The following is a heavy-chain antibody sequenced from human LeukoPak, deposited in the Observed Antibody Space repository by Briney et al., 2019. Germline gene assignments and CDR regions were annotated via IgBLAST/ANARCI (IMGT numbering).Heavy chain of an antibody. CDR2: IYYSGST. V-gene: IGHV4-39*01. D-gene: IGHD6-13*01. CDR3: ATGYTSNCPYN. Sequence: PSETLSLTCTVSGGSISSSSYYLGWIRQPPGKGLEWIGTIYYSGSTYYNPSLKSRVTISVDTSKNQFSLKLRSVTAADTAAYYCATGYTSNCPYNWGQGTLVTVSS. J-gene: IGHJ4*02. CDR1: GGSISSSSYY.